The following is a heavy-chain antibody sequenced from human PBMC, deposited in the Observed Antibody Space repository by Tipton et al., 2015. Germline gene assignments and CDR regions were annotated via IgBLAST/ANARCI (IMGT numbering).Heavy chain of an antibody. D-gene: IGHD1-1*01. CDR1: GDFISNNALY. V-gene: IGHV4-39*01. CDR3: ARHRKRQLDDGMDV. CDR2: VYYSGET. J-gene: IGHJ6*02. Sequence: TLSLTCNVSGDFISNNALYWGWIRQPPGKGLEWIGSVYYSGETYYSPSFNSRATIFIDTSNIHFSLKLSSVTAADTAVYYCARHRKRQLDDGMDVWGHGTTVTVSS.